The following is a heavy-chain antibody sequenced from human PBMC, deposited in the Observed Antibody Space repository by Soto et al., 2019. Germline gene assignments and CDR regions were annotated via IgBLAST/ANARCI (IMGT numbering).Heavy chain of an antibody. Sequence: PSETLSLTCAVSCGSISSTNWWSWGRQPPGKGLDWIGEIYHSGSTNYNPSLKSRVTISVDKSKNQFSLKLSSVTAADTAVYYCARVEDHGPSIFVHFDYWGQGTLVTVSS. J-gene: IGHJ4*02. D-gene: IGHD3-3*01. V-gene: IGHV4-4*02. CDR1: CGSISSTNW. CDR2: IYHSGST. CDR3: ARVEDHGPSIFVHFDY.